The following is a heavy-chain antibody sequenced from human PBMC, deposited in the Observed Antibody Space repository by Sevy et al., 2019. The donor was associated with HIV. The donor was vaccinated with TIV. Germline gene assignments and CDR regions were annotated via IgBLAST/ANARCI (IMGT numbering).Heavy chain of an antibody. CDR1: GGSISSSNYY. Sequence: SETLSLTCTVSGGSISSSNYYWGWIRQPPGKGLEWIGTIYYSGSAYYNSSLKSRVTIFIDTSNNQFSLRLSSVTAADTAVYYCARRDSDGYSDSWGQGTLVTVSS. V-gene: IGHV4-39*01. CDR2: IYYSGSA. CDR3: ARRDSDGYSDS. J-gene: IGHJ4*02.